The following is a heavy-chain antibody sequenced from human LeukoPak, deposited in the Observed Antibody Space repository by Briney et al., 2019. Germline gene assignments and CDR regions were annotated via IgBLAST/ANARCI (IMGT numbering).Heavy chain of an antibody. CDR3: ARVGCYRSLGY. J-gene: IGHJ4*02. CDR2: IKQDGSEK. D-gene: IGHD3-16*02. CDR1: GFTFSSYW. V-gene: IGHV3-7*01. Sequence: RSGGSLRLSCAASGFTFSSYWMSWVRQAPGKGLEWVANIKQDGSEKYYVDSVKGRFTIPRDNAKNSLYLQMNSLRAEDTAVYYCARVGCYRSLGYWGQGTLVTVSS.